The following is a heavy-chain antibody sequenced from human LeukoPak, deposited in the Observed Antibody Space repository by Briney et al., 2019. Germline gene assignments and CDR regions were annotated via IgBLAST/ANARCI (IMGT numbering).Heavy chain of an antibody. Sequence: SETLSLTCAVYAASLSDYYWSWLRQPPGKGLEWIGEINHSGLTNYNPSLKSRVSISVDTSKNQFSLRLSSVTAADTAVYYCARRLQSASQNMDVWGKGTTVTVSS. CDR3: ARRLQSASQNMDV. CDR1: AASLSDYY. CDR2: INHSGLT. D-gene: IGHD5-24*01. J-gene: IGHJ6*03. V-gene: IGHV4-34*01.